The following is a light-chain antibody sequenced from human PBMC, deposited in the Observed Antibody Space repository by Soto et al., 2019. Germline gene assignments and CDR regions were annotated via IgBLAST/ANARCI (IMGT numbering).Light chain of an antibody. CDR2: SAS. V-gene: IGKV1-39*01. CDR3: QQTYSTPRT. J-gene: IGKJ1*01. Sequence: QMTQSPSSLSASVGARVTITCRASQTIANYLVWYQQKPGKAPKLLIYSASSLVSGVPSRFSGSGSGTEFTLTINRLQPEDFATYICQQTYSTPRTFGQGTKVEMK. CDR1: QTIANY.